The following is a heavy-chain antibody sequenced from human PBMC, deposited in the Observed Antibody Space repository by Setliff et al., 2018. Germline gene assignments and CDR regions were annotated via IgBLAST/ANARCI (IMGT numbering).Heavy chain of an antibody. V-gene: IGHV7-4-1*02. J-gene: IGHJ6*03. D-gene: IGHD1-26*01. CDR2: INTNTGNP. CDR1: GYTFRSYA. CDR3: ARAPPNRYSGSYEYFYMDV. Sequence: ASVKVSCKASGYTFRSYAMNWVRQAPGQGLEWMGWINTNTGNPTYAQGFTGRFVFSLDTSVSTTYLQISSLKAEDTAVYYCARAPPNRYSGSYEYFYMDVWGKGTTVTVSS.